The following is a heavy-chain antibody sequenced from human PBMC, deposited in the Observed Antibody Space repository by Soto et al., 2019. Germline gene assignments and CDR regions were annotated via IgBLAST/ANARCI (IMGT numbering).Heavy chain of an antibody. D-gene: IGHD3-9*01. CDR1: GGSFSGYY. J-gene: IGHJ4*02. V-gene: IGHV4-34*01. CDR2: INPSGST. CDR3: ARGAVGYYNYYFVY. Sequence: QVQLQQWGAGLLKPSETLSFTCAVYGGSFSGYYWNWIRQPPGKGLEWIGEINPSGSTTYNPSLKSRVTISLDASKNQFSLRLSSVTAADTAVYYCARGAVGYYNYYFVYWGQGTLVTVSS.